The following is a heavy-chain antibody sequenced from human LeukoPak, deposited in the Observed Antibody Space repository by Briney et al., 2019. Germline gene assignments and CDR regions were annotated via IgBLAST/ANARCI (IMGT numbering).Heavy chain of an antibody. Sequence: MASETLSLKCTVSGYSISSGYYWGWIRQPPGKGLEWIGSIYHSGSTYYNPSLKSRVTISVDTSKNQFSLKLSSVTAADTAVYYCARDSAGYMTSGYMDVWGKGTTVTVSS. D-gene: IGHD3-10*01. CDR1: GYSISSGYY. V-gene: IGHV4-38-2*02. J-gene: IGHJ6*03. CDR2: IYHSGST. CDR3: ARDSAGYMTSGYMDV.